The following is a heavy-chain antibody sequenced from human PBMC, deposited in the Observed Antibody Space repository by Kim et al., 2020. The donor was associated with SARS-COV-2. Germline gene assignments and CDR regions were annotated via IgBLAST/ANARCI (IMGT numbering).Heavy chain of an antibody. CDR3: ARGGREQQLHWFDS. D-gene: IGHD6-13*01. V-gene: IGHV3-66*01. J-gene: IGHJ5*01. CDR1: GFTVSTNY. Sequence: GGSLRLSCAVSGFTVSTNYINWVRQAPGKGLEWVSGIYGGGGAYYTDSVKGRFSISSDNSKNTVYLQMNGLGPEDTAVYFCARGGREQQLHWFDSWGQGTRVTVSS. CDR2: IYGGGGA.